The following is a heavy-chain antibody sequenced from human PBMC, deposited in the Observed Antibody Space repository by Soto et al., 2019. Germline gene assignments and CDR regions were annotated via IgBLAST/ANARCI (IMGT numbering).Heavy chain of an antibody. CDR3: ARDADSGYSQHC. J-gene: IGHJ4*02. CDR1: GFTFTTYW. D-gene: IGHD5-18*01. Sequence: EVQLVESGGGLVQPGGSLRLSCAASGFTFTTYWLYWVRQAPGKGLEWVATINQDGSQKYYVDSVKGRFTISRDNAKNSLYLQLNSLRAEDTGVYYCARDADSGYSQHCWGQGTLVTVSS. V-gene: IGHV3-7*01. CDR2: INQDGSQK.